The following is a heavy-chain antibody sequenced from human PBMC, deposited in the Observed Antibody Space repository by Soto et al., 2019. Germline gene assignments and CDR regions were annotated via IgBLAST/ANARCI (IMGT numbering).Heavy chain of an antibody. Sequence: EVQLVESGGGLVQPGGSLRLSCAASGFTFSSYWMSWVRQAPGKGLEWVANIKQDGSEKYYVDSVKGRFTISRDNAKNSLYVQMNSLRAEDTAVYYCARDPSIVLVPAATYYYYYYGMDVWGQGTTVTVSS. J-gene: IGHJ6*02. D-gene: IGHD2-2*01. CDR1: GFTFSSYW. CDR2: IKQDGSEK. V-gene: IGHV3-7*01. CDR3: ARDPSIVLVPAATYYYYYYGMDV.